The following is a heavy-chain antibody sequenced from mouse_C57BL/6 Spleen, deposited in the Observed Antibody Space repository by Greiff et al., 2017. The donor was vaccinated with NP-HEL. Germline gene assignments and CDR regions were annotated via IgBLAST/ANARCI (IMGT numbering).Heavy chain of an antibody. V-gene: IGHV1-52*01. CDR3: ARGATPFAY. J-gene: IGHJ3*01. CDR1: GYTFTSYW. CDR2: IYPSDSET. D-gene: IGHD3-1*01. Sequence: QVQLQQPGAELVRPGSSVKLSCQASGYTFTSYWMHLVKQRPIQGLEWIGNIYPSDSETHYNQKFKDKATLTVDKSSSTAYMQLSSLTSEDSAVYYCARGATPFAYWGQGTLVTVSA.